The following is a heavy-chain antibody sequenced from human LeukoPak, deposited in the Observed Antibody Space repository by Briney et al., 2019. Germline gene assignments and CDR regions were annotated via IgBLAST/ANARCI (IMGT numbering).Heavy chain of an antibody. D-gene: IGHD2-2*01. V-gene: IGHV4-59*08. CDR1: GGSISSYY. Sequence: EPSETLSLTCTVSGGSISSYYWSWIRQPPGKGLEWIGYIYYSGSTNYNPSLKRRVTISVDPSKNQFSLKLSSVTAADTAVYYCARLRAIVVVPAAPDYFDYWGQGTLVTVSS. J-gene: IGHJ4*02. CDR2: IYYSGST. CDR3: ARLRAIVVVPAAPDYFDY.